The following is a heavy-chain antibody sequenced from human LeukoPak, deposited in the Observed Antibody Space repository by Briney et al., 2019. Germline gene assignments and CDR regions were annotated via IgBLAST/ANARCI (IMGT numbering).Heavy chain of an antibody. J-gene: IGHJ4*02. CDR1: GFTFYSYG. CDR2: IRYDGSNK. D-gene: IGHD2-2*03. V-gene: IGHV3-30*02. CDR3: AKGNGYCSSTSCYPLMSTLDY. Sequence: GGSLRLSCAASGFTFYSYGMHWVRQAPGKGLEWVAFIRYDGSNKYYADSVKGRFTISRDNSKNTLYLQMNSLRAEDTAVYYCAKGNGYCSSTSCYPLMSTLDYWGQGTLVTVSS.